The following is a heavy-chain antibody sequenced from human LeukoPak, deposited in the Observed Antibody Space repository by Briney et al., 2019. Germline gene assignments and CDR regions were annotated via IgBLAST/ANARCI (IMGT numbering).Heavy chain of an antibody. V-gene: IGHV1-18*04. CDR3: GVSGYDSLLNY. D-gene: IGHD5-12*01. CDR1: GYTFTSYG. Sequence: GGLVKVSSKASGYTFTSYGISWVRQAPGQGLEWMGWISGYNGDTKYAHNFQGRVTMTIDTSTSTAYMELRSLRSDDTAVYYCGVSGYDSLLNYWGQGTLVTVSS. J-gene: IGHJ4*02. CDR2: ISGYNGDT.